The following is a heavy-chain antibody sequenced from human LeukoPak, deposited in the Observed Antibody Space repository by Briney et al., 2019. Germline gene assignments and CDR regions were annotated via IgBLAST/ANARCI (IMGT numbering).Heavy chain of an antibody. CDR1: GYTFTDYY. CDR2: INPESGGT. CDR3: ARGVGIPDPSYFYY. J-gene: IGHJ4*02. Sequence: GASVKVSCKTSGYTFTDYYIHWLRQAPGQGLEWMGRINPESGGTKSAQNFQGGVTMTRDTSVTTAYMELSSLRSDNTAVYYSARGVGIPDPSYFYYWGQGTLVTVSS. V-gene: IGHV1-2*06.